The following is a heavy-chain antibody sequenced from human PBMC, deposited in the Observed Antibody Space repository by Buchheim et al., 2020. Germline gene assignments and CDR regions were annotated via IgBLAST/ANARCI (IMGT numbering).Heavy chain of an antibody. CDR2: INHSGST. CDR3: ARGKGGTYYDFWSGTYYYYGMDV. CDR1: GGSFSGYY. D-gene: IGHD3-3*01. V-gene: IGHV4-34*01. J-gene: IGHJ6*02. Sequence: QVQLRQWGAGLLKPSETLSLTCAVYGGSFSGYYWSWIRQPPGKGLEWIGEINHSGSTNYNPSLKSRVTISVDTSKNQFSLKLSSVTAADTAVYYCARGKGGTYYDFWSGTYYYYGMDVWGQGTT.